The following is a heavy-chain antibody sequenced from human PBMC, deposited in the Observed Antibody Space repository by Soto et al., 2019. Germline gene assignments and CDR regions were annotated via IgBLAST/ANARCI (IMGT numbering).Heavy chain of an antibody. CDR1: GFTFSSYN. D-gene: IGHD2-15*01. Sequence: EVQLVESGEGLVQPGGSLRLSCAASGFTFSSYNIHWIRQAPGKGLEFVSAISSSGDRTYYADSVKGRFTITRDNSKNPVWLQMGSLRAEDMAVYYCARARCSSGQCYYFDYWGRGALVSVSS. V-gene: IGHV3-64*02. CDR2: ISSSGDRT. J-gene: IGHJ4*02. CDR3: ARARCSSGQCYYFDY.